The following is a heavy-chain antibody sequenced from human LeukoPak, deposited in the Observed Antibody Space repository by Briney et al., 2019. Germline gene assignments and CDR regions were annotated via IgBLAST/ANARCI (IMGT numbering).Heavy chain of an antibody. CDR3: ARDSLYYGSGSFDY. CDR2: IYYSGST. J-gene: IGHJ4*02. D-gene: IGHD3-10*01. CDR1: GGSISSYY. V-gene: IGHV4-59*01. Sequence: SETLSLTCTVSGGSISSYYWSWIRQPPGKGLEWIGYIYYSGSTNYNPSLKSRVTISVDTSKNQFSLKLSSVTAADTAVYYCARDSLYYGSGSFDYWGQGTLVTVSS.